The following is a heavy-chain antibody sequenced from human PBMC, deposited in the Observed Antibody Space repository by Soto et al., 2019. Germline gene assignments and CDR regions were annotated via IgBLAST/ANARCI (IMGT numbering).Heavy chain of an antibody. CDR2: INTHNGNT. CDR1: DYPFTSYG. Sequence: QLVQSGPEVKKPGASVRVSCKASDYPFTSYGISWVRQAPGQGLEWMGKINTHNGNTKYAQKFQVRVTMTTETSTSTAYMELRSLRSDDTAVYYCARVSSPDYYDSSAVYEGLYWGQGTLVIVSS. CDR3: ARVSSPDYYDSSAVYEGLY. J-gene: IGHJ4*02. V-gene: IGHV1-18*01. D-gene: IGHD3-22*01.